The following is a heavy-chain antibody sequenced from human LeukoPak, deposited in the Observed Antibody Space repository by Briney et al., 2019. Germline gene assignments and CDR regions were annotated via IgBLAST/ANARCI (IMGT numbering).Heavy chain of an antibody. J-gene: IGHJ6*02. Sequence: GGSLRLSCAASGFTFSSYGMHWVRQAPGKGLEWVAVISYDGSNKYYADSVKGRFTISRDNSKNILYLQMNSLRAEDTAMYYCASSRGTLGYYGMDVWGQGTTVTVSS. D-gene: IGHD2/OR15-2a*01. CDR1: GFTFSSYG. CDR3: ASSRGTLGYYGMDV. V-gene: IGHV3-30*03. CDR2: ISYDGSNK.